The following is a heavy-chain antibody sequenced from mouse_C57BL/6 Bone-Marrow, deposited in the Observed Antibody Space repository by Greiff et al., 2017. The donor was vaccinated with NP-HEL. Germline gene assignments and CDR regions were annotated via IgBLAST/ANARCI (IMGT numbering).Heavy chain of an antibody. D-gene: IGHD2-1*01. CDR3: ARSGGKASFDY. V-gene: IGHV1-53*01. CDR2: INPSNGGT. Sequence: QVHVKQPGTELVKPGASVKLSCKASGYTFTSYWMHWVKQRPGQGLEWIGNINPSNGGTNYNEKFKSKATLTVDKSSSTAYMQLSSLTSEDSAVYYCARSGGKASFDYWGQGTTLTVSS. CDR1: GYTFTSYW. J-gene: IGHJ2*01.